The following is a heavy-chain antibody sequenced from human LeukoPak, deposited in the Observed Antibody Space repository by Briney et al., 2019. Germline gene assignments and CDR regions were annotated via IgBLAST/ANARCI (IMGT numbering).Heavy chain of an antibody. CDR3: AREYDYIWGSYRYPHPHWFDP. CDR1: GYSISSGYY. D-gene: IGHD3-16*02. Sequence: SETLSLTRAVSGYSISSGYYWGWIRQPPGKGLEWIGSIYHSGSTYYNPSLKSRVTISVDRSKNQFSLKLSSVTAADTAVYYCAREYDYIWGSYRYPHPHWFDPWGQGTLVTVSS. J-gene: IGHJ5*02. V-gene: IGHV4-38-2*02. CDR2: IYHSGST.